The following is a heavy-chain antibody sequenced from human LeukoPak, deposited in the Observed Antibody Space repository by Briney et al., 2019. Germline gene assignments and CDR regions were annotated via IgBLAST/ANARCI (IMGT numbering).Heavy chain of an antibody. Sequence: PSETLSLTCTVSGGSISNYYWSWIRQPPGKGLEWIGYIYYTGSTNYTPSPKSRVTISLDTSKNHFSLKLSSVTAADTAMYYCARTSWGYAFDIWGRGPMVTVSS. V-gene: IGHV4-59*01. CDR1: GGSISNYY. J-gene: IGHJ3*02. CDR2: IYYTGST. D-gene: IGHD7-27*01. CDR3: ARTSWGYAFDI.